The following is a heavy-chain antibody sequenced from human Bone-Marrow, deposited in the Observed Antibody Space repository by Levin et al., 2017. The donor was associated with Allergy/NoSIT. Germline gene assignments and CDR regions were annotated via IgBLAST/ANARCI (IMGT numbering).Heavy chain of an antibody. V-gene: IGHV4-34*01. Sequence: SQTLSLTCAVYGGSLSDYYWSWIRQPPGKGLEWIGEIKHSGSTYYNPSLESRVTMSIDTSKNEFSVKLTSVTAADTAVYYCARESGSAGDPFDYWGQGTLVTVSS. J-gene: IGHJ4*02. D-gene: IGHD3-3*01. CDR1: GGSLSDYY. CDR3: ARESGSAGDPFDY. CDR2: IKHSGST.